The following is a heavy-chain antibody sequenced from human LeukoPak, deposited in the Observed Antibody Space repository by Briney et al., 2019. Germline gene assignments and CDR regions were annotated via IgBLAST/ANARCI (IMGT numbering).Heavy chain of an antibody. CDR3: GRESFGGHCSRTGCFQYTWVDP. D-gene: IGHD2-2*01. V-gene: IGHV4-59*11. CDR2: IHNSGST. Sequence: SETLSLTCTVSGGSIGSLYWTWIRQPPGKRLEWIGNIHNSGSTNYNPSLKSRVTISVDTAKNQFSLRLNSVTAADTAVYYCGRESFGGHCSRTGCFQYTWVDPWGQGSLVTVSS. J-gene: IGHJ5*02. CDR1: GGSIGSLY.